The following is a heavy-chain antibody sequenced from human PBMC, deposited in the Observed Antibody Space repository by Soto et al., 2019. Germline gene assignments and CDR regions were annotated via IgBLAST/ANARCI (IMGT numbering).Heavy chain of an antibody. CDR3: ARGREQLDH. CDR2: INHSGRT. V-gene: IGHV4-34*01. Sequence: KPSETLSLTCAVYGGSFSGYYWSWIRQPPGKGLEWIGEINHSGRTNYNPSLKSRVTISVDTSKNQFSLKLSSVTAADTAVYYCARGREQLDHWGQGTLVTVSS. D-gene: IGHD1-26*01. J-gene: IGHJ5*02. CDR1: GGSFSGYY.